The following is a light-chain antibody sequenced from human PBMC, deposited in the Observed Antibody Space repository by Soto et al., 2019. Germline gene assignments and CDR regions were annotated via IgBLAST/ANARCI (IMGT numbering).Light chain of an antibody. CDR3: QQRSNWPSIT. J-gene: IGKJ5*01. CDR2: DAS. Sequence: EIVLTQSPATLSLSPGERATLSCRASQSVSSYLAWYQQKPGQAPRLLIYDASNRATGIPARFSGSVSGTAFTLTISSLEPEDFEVYYCQQRSNWPSITFGQGTRLEIK. V-gene: IGKV3-11*01. CDR1: QSVSSY.